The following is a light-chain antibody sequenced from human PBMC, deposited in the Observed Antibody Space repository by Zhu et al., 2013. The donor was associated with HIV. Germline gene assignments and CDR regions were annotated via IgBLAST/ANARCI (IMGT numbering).Light chain of an antibody. Sequence: TQSPATLSASIGDTVNISCRASQFVGSSTFLAWYQQKRGQAPRLLIYDASSRATGIPDRFRGSGSGTDFTLTISSLQPDDFATYYCQEYNSYWTFGQGTKVEI. CDR3: QEYNSYWT. J-gene: IGKJ1*01. CDR1: QFVGSSTF. CDR2: DAS. V-gene: IGKV3-20*01.